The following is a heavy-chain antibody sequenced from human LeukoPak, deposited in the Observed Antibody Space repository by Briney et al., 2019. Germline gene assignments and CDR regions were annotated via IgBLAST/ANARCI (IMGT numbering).Heavy chain of an antibody. D-gene: IGHD3-9*01. V-gene: IGHV3-73*01. Sequence: GGSLRRSCAASGFTFSGSAMHWVRQASGKGLEWVGRIRSKANSYATAYAASVKGRFTISRDDSKNTAYPQMNSLKTEDTAVYYCTSHFDWPTSGWFDPWGQGTLVTVSS. CDR3: TSHFDWPTSGWFDP. J-gene: IGHJ5*02. CDR1: GFTFSGSA. CDR2: IRSKANSYAT.